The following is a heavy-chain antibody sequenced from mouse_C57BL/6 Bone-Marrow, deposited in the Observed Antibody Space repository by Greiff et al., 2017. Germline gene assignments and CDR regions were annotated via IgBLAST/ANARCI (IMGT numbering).Heavy chain of an antibody. J-gene: IGHJ3*01. CDR1: GFNIKDDY. Sequence: VQLKQSGAELVRPGASVKLSCTASGFNIKDDYMHWVKQRPEQGLEWIGWIDPENGDTEYASKFQGKATITADTSSNTAYLQLSSLTSEDTAVYYCARSKNWDSWFAYWGQGTLVTVSA. CDR3: ARSKNWDSWFAY. V-gene: IGHV14-4*01. CDR2: IDPENGDT. D-gene: IGHD4-1*01.